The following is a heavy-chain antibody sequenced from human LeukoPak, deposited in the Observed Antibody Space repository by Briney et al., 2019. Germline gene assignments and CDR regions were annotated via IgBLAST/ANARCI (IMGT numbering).Heavy chain of an antibody. CDR2: INHSGST. V-gene: IGHV4-34*01. CDR1: GGSFSGYY. Sequence: PSEILSLTCAVYGGSFSGYYWSWIRQPPGKGLEWIGEINHSGSTNYNPSLKSRVTISVDTSKNQFSLKLSSVTAADTAVYYCARGPLPGPRPGAQRPFDYWGQGTLVTVSS. J-gene: IGHJ4*02. CDR3: ARGPLPGPRPGAQRPFDY. D-gene: IGHD2-8*02.